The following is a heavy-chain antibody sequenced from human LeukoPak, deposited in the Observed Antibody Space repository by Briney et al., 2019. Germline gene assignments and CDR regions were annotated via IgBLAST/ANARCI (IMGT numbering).Heavy chain of an antibody. Sequence: ASVKVSCKASGDTFSSYAISWVRQAPGQGLEWMGWINPNSGGTNYAQKFQGRVTMTRDTSISTAYMELSRLRSDDTAVYYCARVRCSGGSCPYYYYYYYMDVWGKGTTVTVSS. CDR2: INPNSGGT. D-gene: IGHD2-15*01. CDR3: ARVRCSGGSCPYYYYYYYMDV. CDR1: GDTFSSYA. V-gene: IGHV1-2*02. J-gene: IGHJ6*03.